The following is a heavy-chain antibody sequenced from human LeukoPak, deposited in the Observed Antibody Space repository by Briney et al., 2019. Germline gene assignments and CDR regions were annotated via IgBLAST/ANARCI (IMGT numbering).Heavy chain of an antibody. Sequence: GESLKISCKGSGYSFTSYWIGWVRQMPGKGLEWMGIIYPGDSDTRYSPSFQGQVTISADKSISTAYLQWSSLKASDTAMYYCARLSYGDYRYYYYYMDVWGKGTTVTISS. CDR2: IYPGDSDT. J-gene: IGHJ6*03. D-gene: IGHD4-17*01. CDR3: ARLSYGDYRYYYYYMDV. V-gene: IGHV5-51*01. CDR1: GYSFTSYW.